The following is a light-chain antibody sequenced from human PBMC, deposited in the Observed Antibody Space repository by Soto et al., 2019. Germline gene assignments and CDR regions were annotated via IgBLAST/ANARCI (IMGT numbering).Light chain of an antibody. CDR3: SSYTSSSTHVV. J-gene: IGLJ2*01. Sequence: QSVLTQPASVSGSPGQSITISCTGTSSDIGNYVSWYQQHPGKAPKLMIHDVSNRPSGVSIRFSGSKSGNTASLTISGLQAEDEAAYYCSSYTSSSTHVVFGGGTKLTVL. CDR1: SSDIGNY. CDR2: DVS. V-gene: IGLV2-14*01.